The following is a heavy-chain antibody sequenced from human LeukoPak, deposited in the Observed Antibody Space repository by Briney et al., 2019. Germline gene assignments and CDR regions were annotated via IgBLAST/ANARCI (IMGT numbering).Heavy chain of an antibody. CDR2: IIPIFGTA. CDR1: GGTFSSYA. CDR3: ARGRGYSGYDSPLDY. D-gene: IGHD5-12*01. Sequence: ASVRVSCKASGGTFSSYAISRVRQAPGQGLEWMGGIIPIFGTANYAQKFQGRVTITADESTSTAYMELSSLRSEDTAVYYCARGRGYSGYDSPLDYWGQGTLVTVSS. V-gene: IGHV1-69*13. J-gene: IGHJ4*02.